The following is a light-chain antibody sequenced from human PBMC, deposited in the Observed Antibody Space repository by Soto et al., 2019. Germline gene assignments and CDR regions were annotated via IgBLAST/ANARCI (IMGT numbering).Light chain of an antibody. J-gene: IGLJ1*01. Sequence: QSVLTQPASVSGAPGQSITISCTGTSSDVGGYNYVSWYQQHPGKAPKLMIYEVSNRPSGASNGFSGSKSGNTASLTISGLQAEDEADYYCSSYTSNSTPYVFGTGTKLTVL. CDR2: EVS. V-gene: IGLV2-14*01. CDR3: SSYTSNSTPYV. CDR1: SSDVGGYNY.